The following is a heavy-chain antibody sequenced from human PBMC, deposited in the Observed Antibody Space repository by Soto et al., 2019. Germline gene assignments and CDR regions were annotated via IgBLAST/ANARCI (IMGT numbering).Heavy chain of an antibody. D-gene: IGHD3-3*01. Sequence: LRLSCAACGFTFISYSMHLVRQAPCKVLECLSVISYDVSNKYYADALNVRFTISIDNSKNTLYLQMNSLRAEDTAVYYCASESQSYDFWSGYYYYGMDVWGQGTTVTVSS. CDR3: ASESQSYDFWSGYYYYGMDV. J-gene: IGHJ6*02. CDR2: ISYDVSNK. CDR1: GFTFISYS. V-gene: IGHV3-30-3*01.